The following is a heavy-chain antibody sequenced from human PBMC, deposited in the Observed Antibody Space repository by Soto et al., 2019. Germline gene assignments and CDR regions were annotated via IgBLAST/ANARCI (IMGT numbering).Heavy chain of an antibody. CDR3: ARISTSWHNAFAV. D-gene: IGHD6-13*01. CDR2: PRNKANSYTT. V-gene: IGHV3-72*01. Sequence: PGESLRLSCAASGFTVSSKYMSWVRQAPGKGLQWVGRPRNKANSYTTEYAASVKGRFTVSRAASKNSLYLQMNSLKPEDTAVYYGARISTSWHNAFAVWGQGTMVTVSS. CDR1: GFTVSSKY. J-gene: IGHJ3*01.